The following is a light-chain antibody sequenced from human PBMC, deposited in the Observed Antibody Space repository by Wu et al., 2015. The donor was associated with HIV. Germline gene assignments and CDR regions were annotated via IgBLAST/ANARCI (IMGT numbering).Light chain of an antibody. J-gene: IGKJ2*01. CDR1: QGISNL. CDR3: QQYNSYST. CDR2: KAS. Sequence: DIQLTQSPSFLSASIGDRVTITCRASQGISNLLAWYQQKPGKAPRLLIYKASSLESGVPSRFSGSGSGTEFTLTISSLQPGDLATYYCQQYNSYSTFGQGTKLEIK. V-gene: IGKV1-5*03.